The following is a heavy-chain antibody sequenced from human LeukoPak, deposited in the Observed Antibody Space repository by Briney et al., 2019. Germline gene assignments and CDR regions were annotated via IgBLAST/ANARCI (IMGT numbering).Heavy chain of an antibody. D-gene: IGHD6-13*01. CDR1: GASIRSHY. CDR2: MYYSGNS. CDR3: ARVGYSSSWPPTYYFDY. Sequence: SETLSLTCTVSGASIRSHYWSWIRQPPGKGLEWIGYMYYSGNSNYNPALKSRVTISVDTSKNQFSLKMISVTPADTAVYYCARVGYSSSWPPTYYFDYWGQGTLVTVSS. J-gene: IGHJ4*02. V-gene: IGHV4-59*11.